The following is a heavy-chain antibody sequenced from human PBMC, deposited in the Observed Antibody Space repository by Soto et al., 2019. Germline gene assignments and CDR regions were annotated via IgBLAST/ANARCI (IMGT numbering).Heavy chain of an antibody. D-gene: IGHD1-1*01. CDR2: IYHFGTT. V-gene: IGHV4-59*01. Sequence: SETLSLTCSVSHGSFRPYYWSWIRQPPGKGLQWIGYIYHFGTTNYNPSLKSRVTMSVDTSKNHLSLKLTSVTAADTAVYYCARGGRYRYGLDVWGQGTTVTVSS. CDR3: ARGGRYRYGLDV. CDR1: HGSFRPYY. J-gene: IGHJ6*02.